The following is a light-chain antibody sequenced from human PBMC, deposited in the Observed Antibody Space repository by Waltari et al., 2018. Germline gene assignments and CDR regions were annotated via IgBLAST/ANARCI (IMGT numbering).Light chain of an antibody. CDR2: GAT. J-gene: IGKJ1*01. V-gene: IGKV3-15*01. Sequence: IILTQSPGSLSVSPGETVTLSGRASQSVSHHLAWYQQRPGQPPRLLIQGATTRAPGIPARFSGSGSETDFTLTISSLQSEDFAVYHCQQYSEWPRTFGQGTMVEIK. CDR1: QSVSHH. CDR3: QQYSEWPRT.